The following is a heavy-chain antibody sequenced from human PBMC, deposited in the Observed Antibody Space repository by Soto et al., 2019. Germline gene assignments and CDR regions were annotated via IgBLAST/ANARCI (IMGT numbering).Heavy chain of an antibody. V-gene: IGHV1-18*04. CDR2: IKVDSGYT. Sequence: QLQLVQSAAEVKKPGASVRVSCKASGYPFIKYGMSWIRQAPEQGLEWMGWIKVDSGYTNYAQKFQGRVTMTTDTSSDTAFMELRSLRSDDTAVYYCATSYDSGFDPWGQGTLVSVSS. CDR3: ATSYDSGFDP. D-gene: IGHD5-12*01. J-gene: IGHJ5*02. CDR1: GYPFIKYG.